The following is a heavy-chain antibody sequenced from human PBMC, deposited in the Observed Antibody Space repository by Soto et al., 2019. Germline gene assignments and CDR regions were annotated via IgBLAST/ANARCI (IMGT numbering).Heavy chain of an antibody. Sequence: QVQLVESGGGLVQPGGSLRLSCAASGFTFSDYSMSWIRQAPGKGLEWVSYINSSSSYTNYADSVKGRFTISRDNAKNSLYLQMNSLRAEDTAVYYCARIITAAGGRRYFNLWGRGTLVTVSS. CDR3: ARIITAAGGRRYFNL. CDR2: INSSSSYT. D-gene: IGHD6-13*01. CDR1: GFTFSDYS. J-gene: IGHJ2*01. V-gene: IGHV3-11*05.